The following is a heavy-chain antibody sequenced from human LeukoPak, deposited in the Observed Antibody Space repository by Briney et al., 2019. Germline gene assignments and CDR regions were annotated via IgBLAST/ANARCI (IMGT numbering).Heavy chain of an antibody. CDR3: ASVPSDYPPHNWFDP. CDR2: INPNSGGT. D-gene: IGHD4-11*01. CDR1: GYTFTGYY. J-gene: IGHJ5*02. Sequence: ASVKVSCKASGYTFTGYYMHWVRQAPGQGLEWMGWINPNSGGTNYAQKFQGRVTMTRDTSISTAYMELSRLRSDDTAVYYCASVPSDYPPHNWFDPWGQGTLVTVSS. V-gene: IGHV1-2*02.